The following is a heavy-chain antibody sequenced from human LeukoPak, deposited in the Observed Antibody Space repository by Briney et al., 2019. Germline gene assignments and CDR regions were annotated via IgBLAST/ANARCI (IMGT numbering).Heavy chain of an antibody. D-gene: IGHD3-9*01. Sequence: SETLSLTCTVSGGSISSSSYYWGWIRQPPGKGLEWLGRIYTSGSTNYNPSLKSRVTISVDTSKNQFSLKLSSVTAADTAVYYCARAFDDILAHDYWGQGTLVTVSS. J-gene: IGHJ4*02. CDR2: IYTSGST. V-gene: IGHV4-61*02. CDR3: ARAFDDILAHDY. CDR1: GGSISSSSYY.